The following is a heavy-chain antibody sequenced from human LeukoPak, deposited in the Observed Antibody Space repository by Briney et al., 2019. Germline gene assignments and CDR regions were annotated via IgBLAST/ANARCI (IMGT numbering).Heavy chain of an antibody. J-gene: IGHJ6*03. CDR1: GGSINPYY. V-gene: IGHV4-59*08. CDR2: FLYSGSA. Sequence: SETLSLICTVSGGSINPYYWSWIRQVPGKGLEWLGYFLYSGSANYNSSLKSRISISVDTSKKQISLTLTSVTAADTAVYYCARHCSTTTCQYYYYHMDVWGKGTTVTVSS. D-gene: IGHD2-2*01. CDR3: ARHCSTTTCQYYYYHMDV.